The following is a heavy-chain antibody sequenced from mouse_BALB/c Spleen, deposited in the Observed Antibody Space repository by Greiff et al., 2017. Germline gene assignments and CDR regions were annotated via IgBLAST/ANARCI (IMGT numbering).Heavy chain of an antibody. CDR1: GFTFTDYY. V-gene: IGHV5-4*02. J-gene: IGHJ3*01. CDR3: AREAFAD. Sequence: EVQRVESGGGLVKPGGSLKLSCAASGFTFTDYYMYWVRQTPEKRLEWVATISDGGSYTYYPDSVKGRFTISRDNAKNNLYLQMSSLKSEDTAMYYCAREAFADWGQGTMVTVSA. CDR2: ISDGGSYT.